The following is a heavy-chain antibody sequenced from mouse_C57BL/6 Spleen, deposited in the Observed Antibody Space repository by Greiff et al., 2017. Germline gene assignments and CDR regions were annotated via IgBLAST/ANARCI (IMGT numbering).Heavy chain of an antibody. CDR2: INPNNGGT. CDR1: GYTFTDYN. CDR3: ARRTARWYFDV. J-gene: IGHJ1*03. Sequence: EVKLMESGPELVKPGASVKMSCKASGYTFTDYNMHWVKQSHGKSLEWIGYINPNNGGTSYNQKFKGKATLTVNKSSSTAYMELRSLTSEDSAVYYCARRTARWYFDVWGTGTTVTVSS. V-gene: IGHV1-22*01.